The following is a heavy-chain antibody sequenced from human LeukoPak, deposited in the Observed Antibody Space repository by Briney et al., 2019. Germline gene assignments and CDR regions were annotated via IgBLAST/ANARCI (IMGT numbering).Heavy chain of an antibody. D-gene: IGHD2-8*02. CDR1: GFTFSSYS. CDR3: ARARPGYFDL. CDR2: IYGDGSNT. J-gene: IGHJ2*01. V-gene: IGHV3-74*01. Sequence: GGSLRLSCAASGFTFSSYSIHWVRQAPGEGLVWVSRIYGDGSNTIYADSGRGRFTISRDNAKNTAYLQMTSLRDEDTAVYYCARARPGYFDLWGRGTLVIVSS.